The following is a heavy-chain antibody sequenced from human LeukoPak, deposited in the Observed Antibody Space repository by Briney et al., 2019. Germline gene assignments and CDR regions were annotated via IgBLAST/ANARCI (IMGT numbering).Heavy chain of an antibody. CDR1: GYTFTSYD. V-gene: IGHV1-8*01. CDR3: ARMGSGSYYYYGMDV. D-gene: IGHD3-10*01. Sequence: GASVKVSCKASGYTFTSYDINWVRQATGQGLEWMGWMNPNSGNTGYAQKFQGRVSMTRNTSISTAYMELSSLRSEDTAVYYCARMGSGSYYYYGMDVWGQGTTVTVSS. CDR2: MNPNSGNT. J-gene: IGHJ6*02.